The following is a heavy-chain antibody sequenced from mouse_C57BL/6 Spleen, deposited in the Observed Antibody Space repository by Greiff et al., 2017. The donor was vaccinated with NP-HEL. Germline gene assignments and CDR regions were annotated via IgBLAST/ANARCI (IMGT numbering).Heavy chain of an antibody. D-gene: IGHD2-4*01. CDR1: GYTFTDYY. Sequence: VQLQQSGPELVKPGASVKISCKASGYTFTDYYMNWVKQSHGKSLEWIGDINPNNGGTSYNQKFKGKATLTVDKSSSTAYMELRSLTSEDSAVYYCAGYYDYFAYWGQGTLVTVSA. V-gene: IGHV1-26*01. J-gene: IGHJ3*01. CDR3: AGYYDYFAY. CDR2: INPNNGGT.